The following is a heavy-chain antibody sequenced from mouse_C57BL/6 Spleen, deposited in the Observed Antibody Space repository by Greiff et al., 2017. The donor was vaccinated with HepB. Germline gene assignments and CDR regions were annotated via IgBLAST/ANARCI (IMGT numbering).Heavy chain of an antibody. Sequence: VQLQQSGAELARPGASVKMSCKASGYTFTSYTMHWVKHRPGQGLEWIGYINPSSGYTKYNQKFKDKATLTADKSSSTAYMQLSSLTSEDSAVYYCARELTGAFDYWGQGTTLTVSS. CDR1: GYTFTSYT. D-gene: IGHD4-1*01. CDR3: ARELTGAFDY. CDR2: INPSSGYT. J-gene: IGHJ2*01. V-gene: IGHV1-4*01.